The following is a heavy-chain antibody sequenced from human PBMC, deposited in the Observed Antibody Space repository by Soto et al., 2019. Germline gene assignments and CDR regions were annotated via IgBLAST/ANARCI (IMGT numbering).Heavy chain of an antibody. Sequence: GGSLRLSCAASGFTFSSYLMHWVRQAPGKGLVWVSRINSDGSSTSYADSVKGRFTISRDNAKNTLYLQMNSLRAEDTAVYYCARVRGSYYAYVIWGQGTLVTVSS. CDR3: ARVRGSYYAYVI. J-gene: IGHJ4*02. V-gene: IGHV3-74*01. CDR1: GFTFSSYL. CDR2: INSDGSST. D-gene: IGHD1-26*01.